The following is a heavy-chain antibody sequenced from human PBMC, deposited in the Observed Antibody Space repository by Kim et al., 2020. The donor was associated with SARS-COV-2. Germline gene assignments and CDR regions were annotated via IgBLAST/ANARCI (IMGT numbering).Heavy chain of an antibody. V-gene: IGHV1-2*02. Sequence: QKFQGRVNMTRDTSISTAYMELSRLRSDDTAVYYCARVSGGSTSANDLDYWGQGTLVTVSS. CDR3: ARVSGGSTSANDLDY. J-gene: IGHJ4*02. D-gene: IGHD2-2*01.